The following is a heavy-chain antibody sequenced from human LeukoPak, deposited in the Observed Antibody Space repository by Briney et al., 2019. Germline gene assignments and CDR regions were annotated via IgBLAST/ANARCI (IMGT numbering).Heavy chain of an antibody. CDR2: ISGSGGST. CDR3: ARGVGSGYDLMSYYYYMDV. J-gene: IGHJ6*03. V-gene: IGHV3-23*01. Sequence: GGSLRLSCAASGFVFSSYTMSWVRQAPGKGLEWVSGISGSGGSTYYADSVRGRFTISRDNSKNTLYLQMNSLRSEDTAVYYCARGVGSGYDLMSYYYYMDVWGKGTTVTVSS. D-gene: IGHD5-12*01. CDR1: GFVFSSYT.